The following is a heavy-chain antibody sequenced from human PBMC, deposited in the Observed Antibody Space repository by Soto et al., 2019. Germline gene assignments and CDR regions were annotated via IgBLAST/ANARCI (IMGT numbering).Heavy chain of an antibody. CDR3: AKYSSDWDEDY. D-gene: IGHD6-19*01. Sequence: EVQLLESGGGLVQPGGSLRLSCAASGFPFISYGMTWVRQAPGEGLQWVPSISGSGAGTYYADSVKGRFTISRDNSKNTLTLQMNSLRAEDTAIYYCAKYSSDWDEDYWGQGTLVTVSS. J-gene: IGHJ4*02. V-gene: IGHV3-23*01. CDR2: ISGSGAGT. CDR1: GFPFISYG.